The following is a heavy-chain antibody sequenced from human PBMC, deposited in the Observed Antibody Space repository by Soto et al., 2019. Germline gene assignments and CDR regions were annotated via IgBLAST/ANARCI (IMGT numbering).Heavy chain of an antibody. CDR3: TTGSVEGF. CDR1: GFSFSNAW. Sequence: EVQLVDSGGGLVKPGGSLRLSCEASGFSFSNAWMNWVRQAPGKGLEWVGRIKTSDAGERTHDAAPVQGRFTISRADSKNTLYLQMNILKTEDTAVYYCTTGSVEGFWGQGTTVTVSS. D-gene: IGHD2-15*01. J-gene: IGHJ6*02. CDR2: IKTSDAGERT. V-gene: IGHV3-15*07.